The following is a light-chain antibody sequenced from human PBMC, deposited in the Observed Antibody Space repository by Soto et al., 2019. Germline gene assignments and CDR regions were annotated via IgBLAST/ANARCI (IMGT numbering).Light chain of an antibody. J-gene: IGLJ1*01. Sequence: QSVLTQPASVSGSPGQSITISSTGTSSDVGSYNLVSWYQQHPGKAPKLMIYEGSKRPSGVSNRFSGSKSGNTASLTISGLQAEDEADYYCCSYAGSSTSLYVFGTGTKLTVL. CDR2: EGS. V-gene: IGLV2-23*01. CDR1: SSDVGSYNL. CDR3: CSYAGSSTSLYV.